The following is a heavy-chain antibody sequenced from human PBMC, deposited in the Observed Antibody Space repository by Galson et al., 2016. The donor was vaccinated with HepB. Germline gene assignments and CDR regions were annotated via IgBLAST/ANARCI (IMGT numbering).Heavy chain of an antibody. D-gene: IGHD3-22*01. CDR2: IYYSGST. V-gene: IGHV4-31*03. Sequence: TLSLTCSVSDASFSSGGYYWNWIRQLPGKGLEWIGHIYYSGSTHYSPSLSSRVTISIDTSDSQFSLRLSSVTAADTAVYYCARVARYYDNSPPLWGQGTLVTVSS. CDR1: DASFSSGGYY. J-gene: IGHJ4*02. CDR3: ARVARYYDNSPPL.